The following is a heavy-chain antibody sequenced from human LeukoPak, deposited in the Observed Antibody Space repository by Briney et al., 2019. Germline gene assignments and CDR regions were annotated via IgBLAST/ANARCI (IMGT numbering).Heavy chain of an antibody. CDR3: ANDRHIVVVTHPDY. CDR2: ISYDGSNK. CDR1: GFTFSSYG. J-gene: IGHJ4*02. D-gene: IGHD2-21*02. Sequence: GRSLRLSCAASGFTFSSYGMHWVRQAPGKGLEWVAVISYDGSNKYYADSVKGRFTISRDNSKNTLYLQMNSLRAEDTAVYYCANDRHIVVVTHPDYWGQGTLVTVSS. V-gene: IGHV3-30*18.